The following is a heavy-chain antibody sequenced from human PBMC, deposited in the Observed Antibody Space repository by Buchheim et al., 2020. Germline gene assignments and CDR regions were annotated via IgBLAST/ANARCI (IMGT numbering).Heavy chain of an antibody. D-gene: IGHD6-19*01. J-gene: IGHJ5*02. Sequence: QVQLQESGPGLVKPSGTLSLTCTVSGGSISSGYWWTWVRQPPGKGLEWIGQISHTGNINYNSSLKSRVAISLDKSKNHFYLNLSSVTAADTAVYYCASLGLSVPGAPWGQGTL. V-gene: IGHV4-4*02. CDR1: GGSISSGYW. CDR3: ASLGLSVPGAP. CDR2: ISHTGNI.